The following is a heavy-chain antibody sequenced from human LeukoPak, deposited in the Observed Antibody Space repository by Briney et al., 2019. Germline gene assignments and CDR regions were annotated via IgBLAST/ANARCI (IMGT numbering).Heavy chain of an antibody. V-gene: IGHV3-33*01. D-gene: IGHD6-13*01. J-gene: IGHJ4*02. CDR3: ARDHSNTWYGVEY. CDR2: TWYDGSNK. CDR1: GFTFSSYG. Sequence: PGRSLRLSCAASGFTFSSYGMHWVRQAPGKGLEWVAVTWYDGSNKYYVDSVRGRFTISRDNSKNTLYLQMNSLRAEDTAVYYCARDHSNTWYGVEYWGQGTLVTVSS.